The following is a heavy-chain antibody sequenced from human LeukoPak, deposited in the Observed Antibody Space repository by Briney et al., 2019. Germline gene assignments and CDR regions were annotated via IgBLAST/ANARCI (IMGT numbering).Heavy chain of an antibody. CDR2: IYHSGST. Sequence: SETLSLTCTVSGYSISSGYYWGWIRQPPGKGLEWIGSIYHSGSTYYNPSLKSRVTISVDTSKNQFSLKLSSVTAADTAVYHCARVPDYGSGSYYPDYWGQGTLVTVSS. J-gene: IGHJ4*02. D-gene: IGHD3-10*01. V-gene: IGHV4-38-2*02. CDR3: ARVPDYGSGSYYPDY. CDR1: GYSISSGYY.